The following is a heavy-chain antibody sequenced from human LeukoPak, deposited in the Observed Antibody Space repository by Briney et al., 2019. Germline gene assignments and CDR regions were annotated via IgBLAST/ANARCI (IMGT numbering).Heavy chain of an antibody. CDR1: GGSISSSYYY. CDR2: IYYSGST. Sequence: NPSETLSLTCTVSGGSISSSYYYWSWIRQPPGEGLEWIGYIYYSGSTNYNPSLKSRVTISVDTSKNQFSLTLNSVTAADTAVYYCARTARYYDSSGYTCYFDYWGQGTLVTVSS. V-gene: IGHV4-61*01. J-gene: IGHJ4*02. CDR3: ARTARYYDSSGYTCYFDY. D-gene: IGHD3-22*01.